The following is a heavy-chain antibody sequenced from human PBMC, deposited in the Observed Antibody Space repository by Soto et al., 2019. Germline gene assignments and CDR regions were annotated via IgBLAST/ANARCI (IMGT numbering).Heavy chain of an antibody. V-gene: IGHV3-30-3*01. CDR1: GFTFSSYA. D-gene: IGHD1-26*01. CDR3: ARGASRSYFLTYFDY. CDR2: ISYDGSNK. J-gene: IGHJ4*02. Sequence: QVQLVESGGGVVQPGRSLRLSWAASGFTFSSYAMHWVRQAPGKGLEWVAVISYDGSNKYYADSVKGRFTISRDNSKNTLYLQMNSLRAEDTAVYYCARGASRSYFLTYFDYWGQGTLVTVSS.